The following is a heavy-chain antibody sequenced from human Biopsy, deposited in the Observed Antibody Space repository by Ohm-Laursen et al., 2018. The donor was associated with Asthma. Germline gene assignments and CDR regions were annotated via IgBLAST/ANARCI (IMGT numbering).Heavy chain of an antibody. CDR2: ISFDGSNK. D-gene: IGHD1-26*01. CDR1: GFTFSNYG. V-gene: IGHV3-30*18. J-gene: IGHJ4*02. Sequence: CAASGFTFSNYGMHWVRQAPGKGLDWVAVISFDGSNKNYTDSVKGRFTISRDNSRNTLHLQMNSLRAEDTAVYYCAKDVFPGWELRRGPDYWGQGTLVTVSS. CDR3: AKDVFPGWELRRGPDY.